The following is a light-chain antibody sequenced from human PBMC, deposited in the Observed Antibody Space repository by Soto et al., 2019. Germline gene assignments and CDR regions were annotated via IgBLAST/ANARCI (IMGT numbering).Light chain of an antibody. J-gene: IGLJ1*01. Sequence: QSALTQPASVSGSPGQSITMSCTGTSSDVGSYDFVSWYQQHPGKAPKLLIYEVSNRPSGVSARFSGSKSDNTASLTISGLQAADEADYFCSSYSCSTVRYVFGSGTK. CDR1: SSDVGSYDF. CDR2: EVS. CDR3: SSYSCSTVRYV. V-gene: IGLV2-14*01.